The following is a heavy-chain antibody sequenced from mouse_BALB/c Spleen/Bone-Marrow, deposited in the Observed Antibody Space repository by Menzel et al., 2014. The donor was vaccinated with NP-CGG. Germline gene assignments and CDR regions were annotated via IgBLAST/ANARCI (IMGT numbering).Heavy chain of an antibody. CDR1: GFSLTSYG. V-gene: IGHV2-5-1*01. J-gene: IGHJ3*01. CDR3: AKSAGFAY. CDR2: IWRGGST. Sequence: VKLVESGPSLVQPPQSQSITCTVSGFSLTSYGVHWVRQSPGKGLEWLGVIWRGGSTDYNAAFMSRLSITKDNSKSQVFFKMNSLQADDTAIYYCAKSAGFAYWGQGTLVTVSA.